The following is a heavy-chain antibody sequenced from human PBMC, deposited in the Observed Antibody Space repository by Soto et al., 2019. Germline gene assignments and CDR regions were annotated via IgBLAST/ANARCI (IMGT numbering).Heavy chain of an antibody. V-gene: IGHV3-53*01. D-gene: IGHD3-10*01. CDR1: GFTVTNKY. J-gene: IGHJ4*02. CDR3: AKDGLWFGEYNFDY. Sequence: EVQLVESGGNLIQPGGSLRLSCAASGFTVTNKYMTWVRQAPGKGLEWVSLIYSGGATSYADSVKGRFTISRDNSKDILYLQVNSLRAEDTAVYYCAKDGLWFGEYNFDYWGQGTLVTVSS. CDR2: IYSGGAT.